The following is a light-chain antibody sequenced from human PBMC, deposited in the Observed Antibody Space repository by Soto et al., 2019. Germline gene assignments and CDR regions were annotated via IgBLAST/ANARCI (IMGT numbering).Light chain of an antibody. V-gene: IGLV2-14*01. J-gene: IGLJ1*01. Sequence: QAALTQPASVSGSPVQSITISCTGTSSDVGGYNYVSWYQQHPGKAPKLMIYEVRNRPSGISNRFYGSKSGNTASLTISGLQAEDEADYYCTSYTSSSPYVFGTGTKLTV. CDR1: SSDVGGYNY. CDR2: EVR. CDR3: TSYTSSSPYV.